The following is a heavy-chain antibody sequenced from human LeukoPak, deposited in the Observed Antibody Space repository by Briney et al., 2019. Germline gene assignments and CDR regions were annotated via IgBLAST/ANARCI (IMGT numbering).Heavy chain of an antibody. D-gene: IGHD2-15*01. CDR3: ARRKVGYCSGGSCYNWFDP. CDR2: SYPGDSDT. J-gene: IGHJ5*02. CDR1: GYSFTIDG. V-gene: IGHV5-51*01. Sequence: ESLKISGKGSGYSFTIDGIGWVRQMPGKGLEWSGISYPGDSDTRYSPSFQGQVTISADKSISTAYLQWSSLRASDTAMYYCARRKVGYCSGGSCYNWFDPWGQGTLVTVSS.